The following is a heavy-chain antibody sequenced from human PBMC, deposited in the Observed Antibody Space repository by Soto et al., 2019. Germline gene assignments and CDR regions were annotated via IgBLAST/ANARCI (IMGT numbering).Heavy chain of an antibody. Sequence: GGSLRLSCAASGFTFSSYDMHWVRQATGKGLEWVSAIGTAGDTYYPGSVKGRFTISRENSKNSLYLQMNSLRAGDTAVYYCARGAISSSGYYYYYGMDVWGQGTTVTVSS. V-gene: IGHV3-13*01. CDR2: IGTAGDT. J-gene: IGHJ6*02. D-gene: IGHD6-6*01. CDR1: GFTFSSYD. CDR3: ARGAISSSGYYYYYGMDV.